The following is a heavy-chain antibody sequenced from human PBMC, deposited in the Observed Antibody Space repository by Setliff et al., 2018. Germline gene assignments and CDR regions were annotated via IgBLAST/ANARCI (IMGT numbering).Heavy chain of an antibody. J-gene: IGHJ3*02. D-gene: IGHD2-2*01. CDR3: ARGRMRGSCSGPSCTYDPFDI. CDR2: IYPRGNT. CDR1: GDSIGSAAYF. V-gene: IGHV4-61*02. Sequence: SETLSLTCTVSGDSIGSAAYFWNWIRQPVGKGLEWIGRIYPRGNTDYNPSLKSRVTMSIDTAKNQFSLILRSVTAADTAVYYCARGRMRGSCSGPSCTYDPFDIWGQGTPVTVSS.